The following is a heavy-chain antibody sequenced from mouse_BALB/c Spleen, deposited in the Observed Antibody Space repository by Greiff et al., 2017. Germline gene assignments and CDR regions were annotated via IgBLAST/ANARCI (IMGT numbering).Heavy chain of an antibody. V-gene: IGHV3-2*02. D-gene: IGHD2-2*01. CDR1: GYSITSDYA. CDR2: ISYSGST. Sequence: DVQLQESGPGLVKPSQSLSLTCTVTGYSITSDYAWNWIRQFPGNKLEWMGYISYSGSTSYNPSLKSRISITRDTSKNQFFLQLNSVTTEDTATYYCARSVYYGYDYWGQGTTLTVSS. J-gene: IGHJ2*01. CDR3: ARSVYYGYDY.